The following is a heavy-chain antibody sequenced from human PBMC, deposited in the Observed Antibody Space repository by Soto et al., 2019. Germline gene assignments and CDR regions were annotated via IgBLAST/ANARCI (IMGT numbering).Heavy chain of an antibody. CDR2: IYYSGST. D-gene: IGHD6-6*01. J-gene: IGHJ1*01. V-gene: IGHV4-59*08. Sequence: SETLSLTCTVSGGSISSYYWSWIRQPPGKGLEWIGYIYYSGSTNYNPSLKSRVTISVDTSKNQFSLKLSSVTAADTAVYYCARLSSSPRGDFQHWGQGTLVTVSS. CDR1: GGSISSYY. CDR3: ARLSSSPRGDFQH.